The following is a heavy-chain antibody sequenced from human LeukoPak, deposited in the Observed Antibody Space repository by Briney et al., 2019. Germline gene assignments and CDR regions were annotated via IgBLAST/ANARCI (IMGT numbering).Heavy chain of an antibody. CDR3: ATGRGNWNYAGTFDY. D-gene: IGHD1-7*01. CDR1: GYTLTELS. V-gene: IGHV1-24*01. CDR2: FGPEDGET. J-gene: IGHJ4*02. Sequence: ASVKVSCKVSGYTLTELSMHWVRQAPGKGLEWMGGFGPEDGETIYAQKFQGRVTMTEDTSTDTAYMELSSLRSEDKAVYYCATGRGNWNYAGTFDYWGQGTLVTVSS.